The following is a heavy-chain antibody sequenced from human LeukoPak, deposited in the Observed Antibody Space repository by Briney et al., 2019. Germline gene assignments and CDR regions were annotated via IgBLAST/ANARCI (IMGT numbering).Heavy chain of an antibody. CDR1: GGSFSGYY. CDR2: IYYSGNT. Sequence: SETLSLTCVVYGGSFSGYYWAWIRQPPGKGLEWIGTIYYSGNTYYNPSLNSRVTISVDTSKNQFSLKLSSVTAADTAVYYCARHRSSGWPYFDFWGQGTLVTVSS. J-gene: IGHJ4*02. D-gene: IGHD6-19*01. CDR3: ARHRSSGWPYFDF. V-gene: IGHV4-39*01.